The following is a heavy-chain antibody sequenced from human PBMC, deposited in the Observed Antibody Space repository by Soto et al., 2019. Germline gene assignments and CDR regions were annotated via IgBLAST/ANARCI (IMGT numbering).Heavy chain of an antibody. Sequence: GGSLRLSCAASGFTFSAYAMHWVRQAPGKGLEWLAMISYDGSNNYFADSVKGRFTISRDNSKNTLYLQMNSLRAEDTAVYYCARDSWGVDYWGQGTLVTVSS. V-gene: IGHV3-30-3*01. D-gene: IGHD3-16*01. CDR2: ISYDGSNN. CDR1: GFTFSAYA. J-gene: IGHJ4*02. CDR3: ARDSWGVDY.